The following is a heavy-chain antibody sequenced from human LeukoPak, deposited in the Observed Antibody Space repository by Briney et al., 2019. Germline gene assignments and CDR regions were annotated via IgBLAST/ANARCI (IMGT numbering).Heavy chain of an antibody. CDR2: ISGSGGST. V-gene: IGHV3-23*01. CDR3: ARGCGGDCYGWLDP. Sequence: GGSLRLSCAASGFTFSSYAMSWVRQAPGKGLEWVSAISGSGGSTYYADSVKGRFTISRDNSKNTLYLEMNSLRGEDTAVYYCARGCGGDCYGWLDPWGQGTLVTVSS. CDR1: GFTFSSYA. J-gene: IGHJ5*02. D-gene: IGHD2-21*02.